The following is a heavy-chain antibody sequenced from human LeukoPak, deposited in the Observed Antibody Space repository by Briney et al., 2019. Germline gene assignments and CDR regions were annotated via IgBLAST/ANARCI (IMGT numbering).Heavy chain of an antibody. Sequence: SETLSLTCAVYGGSFSGYYWSRIRQPPGKGLEWIGEINHSGSTNYNPSLKSRVTISVDTSKNQFSLKLNSVTAADTAVYYCGRNRYYYGSGNYGVPNWFDPWGQGTLVTVSS. CDR3: GRNRYYYGSGNYGVPNWFDP. D-gene: IGHD3-10*01. CDR2: INHSGST. V-gene: IGHV4-34*01. J-gene: IGHJ5*02. CDR1: GGSFSGYY.